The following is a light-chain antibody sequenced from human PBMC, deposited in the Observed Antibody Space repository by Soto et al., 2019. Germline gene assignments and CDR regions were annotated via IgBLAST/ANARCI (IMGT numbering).Light chain of an antibody. J-gene: IGKJ1*01. V-gene: IGKV3-20*01. CDR2: GAS. CDR1: QSVSSSY. Sequence: EIVLTQSPGTLSLSPGERATLSCRASQSVSSSYLAWYQQKPGQAPRLLIYGASSRATGIPDRFSGSGSGTVFPLTISRLEADDFAVYYCQQYGSSPTFGQGTKVEIK. CDR3: QQYGSSPT.